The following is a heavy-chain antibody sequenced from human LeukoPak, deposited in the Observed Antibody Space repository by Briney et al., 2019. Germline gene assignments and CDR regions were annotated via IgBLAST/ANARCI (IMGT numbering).Heavy chain of an antibody. CDR3: TELLRL. V-gene: IGHV3-9*01. CDR1: GFTFDDYA. CDR2: ISWNSGSI. D-gene: IGHD1-7*01. J-gene: IGHJ4*02. Sequence: GGSLRLSCAASGFTFDDYAMHWVRQAPGKGLEWVSGISWNSGSIGYADSVKGRFTISRDNSKNMLYLQMHNLRVEDSGLYYCTELLRLWGQGTLVAVSS.